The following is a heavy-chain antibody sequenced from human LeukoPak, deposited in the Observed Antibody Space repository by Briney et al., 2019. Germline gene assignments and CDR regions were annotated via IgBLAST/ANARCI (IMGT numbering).Heavy chain of an antibody. CDR2: MNPNSGNT. Sequence: GASVKVSCKASGYTFTSYDINWVRQATGQGLEWMGWMNPNSGNTGYAQKFQGRVTITADESTSTAYMELSSLRSEDTAVYYCARARDIVVVPAAPLHYYYGMDVWGQGTTVTVSS. D-gene: IGHD2-2*01. CDR3: ARARDIVVVPAAPLHYYYGMDV. V-gene: IGHV1-8*01. CDR1: GYTFTSYD. J-gene: IGHJ6*02.